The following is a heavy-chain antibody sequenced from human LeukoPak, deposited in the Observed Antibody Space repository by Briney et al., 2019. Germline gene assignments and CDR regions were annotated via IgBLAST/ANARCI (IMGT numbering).Heavy chain of an antibody. CDR1: GFTFDNYA. CDR3: AIPHRSPVRNYFDY. Sequence: GGSLRLSCAASGFTFDNYAMHWVRQAPGKGLEWVSGISWNSGSIGYADSVKGRFTISRDNAKNTLYLQMNSLRAEDTAVYYCAIPHRSPVRNYFDYWGQGTLVTVSS. CDR2: ISWNSGSI. D-gene: IGHD3-10*01. V-gene: IGHV3-9*01. J-gene: IGHJ4*02.